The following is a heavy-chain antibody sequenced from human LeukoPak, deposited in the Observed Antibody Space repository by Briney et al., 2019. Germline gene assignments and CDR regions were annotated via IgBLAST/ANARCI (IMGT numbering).Heavy chain of an antibody. Sequence: SGGSLRLSCAASGFTFSDYYMSWIRQAPGKGLEWVSYISSSGSTIYYADSVKGRFTISRDNAKNSLYLQMNSLRAEDTAVYYCARDRYYYGSGSYFRADHQYYFDYWGQGTLVTVSS. J-gene: IGHJ4*02. CDR3: ARDRYYYGSGSYFRADHQYYFDY. CDR2: ISSSGSTI. D-gene: IGHD3-10*01. V-gene: IGHV3-11*04. CDR1: GFTFSDYY.